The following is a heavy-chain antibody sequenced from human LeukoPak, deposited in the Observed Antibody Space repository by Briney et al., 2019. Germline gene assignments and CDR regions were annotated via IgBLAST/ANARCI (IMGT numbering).Heavy chain of an antibody. J-gene: IGHJ4*02. CDR2: VSNDGQNN. Sequence: GASLRLSCVASGFTFKGYALHWVRQAPGQGLEWVAVVSNDGQNNFYSDSVRGRFSISRDNSRDTLYLQMDGLRSADTGRYFCARSTYYYGSGTFYSVGPFDSWGQGTLVTVSS. CDR3: ARSTYYYGSGTFYSVGPFDS. V-gene: IGHV3-30*01. CDR1: GFTFKGYA. D-gene: IGHD3-10*01.